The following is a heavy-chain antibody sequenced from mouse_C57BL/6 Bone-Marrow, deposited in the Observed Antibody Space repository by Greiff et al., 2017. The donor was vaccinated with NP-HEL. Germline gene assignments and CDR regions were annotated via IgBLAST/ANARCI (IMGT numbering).Heavy chain of an antibody. Sequence: QVQLQQPGAELVKPGASVKLSCKASGYTFTSYWMHWVKQRPGRGLEWIGRIDPNSGGTKYNEKFKSKATLTVDKPSSTAYMQLSSLTSEDSAVYYCARYRLVYDYDEGYYFDYWGQGTTLTVSS. J-gene: IGHJ2*01. CDR3: ARYRLVYDYDEGYYFDY. CDR2: IDPNSGGT. CDR1: GYTFTSYW. V-gene: IGHV1-72*01. D-gene: IGHD2-4*01.